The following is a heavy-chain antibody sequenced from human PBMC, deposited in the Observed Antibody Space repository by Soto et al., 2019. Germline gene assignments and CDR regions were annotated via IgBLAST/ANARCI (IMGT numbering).Heavy chain of an antibody. CDR2: TYYNGDT. D-gene: IGHD6-19*01. Sequence: PSETLSLTCTVSDDSFRGAEYYWSWIRQPLGKGPEWIGYTYYNGDTNYNPALRSRVTMSEDTSKNQFSLRLSSVTAADTAVYFCARGPAYIDGWRTFDLWGRGILVTVSS. CDR1: DDSFRGAEYY. V-gene: IGHV4-61*08. J-gene: IGHJ4*02. CDR3: ARGPAYIDGWRTFDL.